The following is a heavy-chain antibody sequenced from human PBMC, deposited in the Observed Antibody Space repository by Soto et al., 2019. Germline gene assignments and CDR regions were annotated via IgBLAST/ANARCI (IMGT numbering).Heavy chain of an antibody. D-gene: IGHD5-12*01. CDR1: GGTFISYA. V-gene: IGHV1-69*01. J-gene: IGHJ4*02. CDR2: IIPVFGTA. Sequence: QVQLVQSGAEVKKPGSSVKVSCKASGGTFISYAISWVRQDPGLGLEWMGGIIPVFGTANYTKKFQGRVTITADESTSTAYMELSSLRSEDTALYYCARGIVTTYLTAFHYWGQVTLVTVSS. CDR3: ARGIVTTYLTAFHY.